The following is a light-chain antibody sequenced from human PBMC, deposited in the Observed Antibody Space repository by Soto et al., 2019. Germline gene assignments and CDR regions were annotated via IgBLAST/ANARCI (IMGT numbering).Light chain of an antibody. Sequence: SYELTQPPSVSVAPGKTARITCGGNNIGSKSVHWYQQKPGQAPVLVIYYDSDRPSGIPERFSGSNSGNTATLTISRVEAGDEADYYCQVWDSSTLVAFGGGTKLTVL. J-gene: IGLJ2*01. CDR2: YDS. CDR3: QVWDSSTLVA. CDR1: NIGSKS. V-gene: IGLV3-21*04.